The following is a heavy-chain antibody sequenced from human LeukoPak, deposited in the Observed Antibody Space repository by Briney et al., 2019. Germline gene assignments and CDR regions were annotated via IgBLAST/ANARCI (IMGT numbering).Heavy chain of an antibody. V-gene: IGHV4-31*03. Sequence: SETLSLTCTVSGGSINSAAYYWRWIRQNPGGGLEWIGNIFFSGITYYNPSLRSRVALSIDTSQNQFSLELSSMTAADTAVYYCARSAPGNFDYWGQGTLVTVSS. CDR3: ARSAPGNFDY. J-gene: IGHJ4*02. CDR1: GGSINSAAYY. CDR2: IFFSGIT.